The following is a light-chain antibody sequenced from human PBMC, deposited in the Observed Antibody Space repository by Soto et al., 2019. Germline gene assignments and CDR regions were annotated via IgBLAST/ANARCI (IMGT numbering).Light chain of an antibody. CDR3: SSFTTANTWV. V-gene: IGLV2-14*01. CDR1: SSDVGSNNF. Sequence: QSALTQPASVSGSPGQSITISCTGTSSDVGSNNFVSWFQQHPGKAPKLMIYEVTNRPSGVSYRFPGSKSGNTASLTISGLQAEDEADYYCSSFTTANTWVFGGGTKVTVL. CDR2: EVT. J-gene: IGLJ3*02.